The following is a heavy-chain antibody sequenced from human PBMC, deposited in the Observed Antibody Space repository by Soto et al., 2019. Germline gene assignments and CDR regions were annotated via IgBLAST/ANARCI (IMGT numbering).Heavy chain of an antibody. V-gene: IGHV1-18*01. CDR2: IGGNNGNR. Sequence: GSVKVSCKASGGTSTSYGISCGRHTTGEGGEWMGWIGGNNGNRGYAQKLQGRVTMTTNTSTSTAYMELSSLRSDDTAVYYCARARENSWYRRVNWFDPWGQGTLVTVSS. J-gene: IGHJ5*02. D-gene: IGHD6-13*01. CDR1: GGTSTSYG. CDR3: ARARENSWYRRVNWFDP.